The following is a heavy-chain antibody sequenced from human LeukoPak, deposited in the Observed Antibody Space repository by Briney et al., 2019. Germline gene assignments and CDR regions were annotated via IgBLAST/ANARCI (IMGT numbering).Heavy chain of an antibody. Sequence: GGSLRLSCAASGFTFSSYWMSWVRQAPGKGLEWVAFIRYDGSNKYYADSVKGRFIISRDNSKNTLYLQMNSLRAEDTAVYYCAARGLVVVTAISPSDYWGQGTLVTVSS. J-gene: IGHJ4*02. CDR3: AARGLVVVTAISPSDY. V-gene: IGHV3-30*02. D-gene: IGHD2-21*02. CDR2: IRYDGSNK. CDR1: GFTFSSYW.